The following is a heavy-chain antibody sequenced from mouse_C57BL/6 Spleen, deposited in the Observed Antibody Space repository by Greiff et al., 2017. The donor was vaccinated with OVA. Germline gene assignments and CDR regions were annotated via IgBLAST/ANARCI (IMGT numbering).Heavy chain of an antibody. Sequence: DVQLVESGPGMVKPSQSLSLTCTVTGYSITSGYDWHWIRHFPGNKLEWMGYISYSGSTNYNPSLKSRISITHDTSKNHFFLKLNSVTTEDTATYYCARGNLYYAMDYWGQGTSVTVSS. V-gene: IGHV3-1*01. CDR1: GYSITSGYD. CDR3: ARGNLYYAMDY. J-gene: IGHJ4*01. CDR2: ISYSGST.